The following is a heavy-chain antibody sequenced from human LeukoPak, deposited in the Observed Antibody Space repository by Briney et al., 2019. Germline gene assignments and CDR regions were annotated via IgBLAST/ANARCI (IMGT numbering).Heavy chain of an antibody. V-gene: IGHV1-18*01. CDR2: ISAYNGNT. Sequence: ASVKVSCKASGYTFTSYGISWVRQAPGQGLEWMGWISAYNGNTNYAQKLQGRVTMTTDTSTSTAYMELRSLRSDDTAVYYCARDQWRRGEDYYGMDVWGQGTTVTVSS. D-gene: IGHD2-8*01. CDR1: GYTFTSYG. CDR3: ARDQWRRGEDYYGMDV. J-gene: IGHJ6*02.